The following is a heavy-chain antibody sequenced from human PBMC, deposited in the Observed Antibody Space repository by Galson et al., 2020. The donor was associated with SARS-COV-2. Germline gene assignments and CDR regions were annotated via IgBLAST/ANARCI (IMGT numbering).Heavy chain of an antibody. J-gene: IGHJ6*03. Sequence: GGSLRLSCAGSGFTFSSYSMNWVRQAPGQGLEWVSSISSSSRYIYYADSVKGRFTISRDNAKNSLYLQMNSLRAEDTAVYYCARHYDYYFYYYMDVWGRGTTVTVSS. V-gene: IGHV3-21*01. CDR3: ARHYDYYFYYYMDV. D-gene: IGHD3-10*01. CDR2: ISSSSRYI. CDR1: GFTFSSYS.